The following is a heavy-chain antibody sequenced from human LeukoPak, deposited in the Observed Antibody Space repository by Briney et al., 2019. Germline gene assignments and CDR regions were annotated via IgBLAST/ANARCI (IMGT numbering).Heavy chain of an antibody. CDR3: ARGKRARHYYDSSGYRASIGFDY. CDR1: GFTFSSYW. CDR2: INSDGSST. V-gene: IGHV3-74*01. D-gene: IGHD3-22*01. J-gene: IGHJ4*02. Sequence: GGSLRLSCAASGFTFSSYWMHWVRQAPGNGLVWVSRINSDGSSTSYADSVKGRFTISRDNAKNTLYLQMNSLRAEDTAVYYCARGKRARHYYDSSGYRASIGFDYWGQGTLVTVSS.